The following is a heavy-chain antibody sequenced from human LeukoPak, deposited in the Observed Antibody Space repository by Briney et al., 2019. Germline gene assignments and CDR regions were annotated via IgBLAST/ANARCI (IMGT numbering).Heavy chain of an antibody. V-gene: IGHV3-49*04. CDR1: GFTFSDYY. CDR2: IRSRTYGVTT. CDR3: TRADYYGSGSPISLDV. D-gene: IGHD3-10*01. J-gene: IGHJ6*04. Sequence: LTGGSLRLSCAASGFTFSDYYMSWVRQAPGKGLEWVGFIRSRTYGVTTEYAASVTGRFTISRDDSKSIAYLQMNSLKTEDTAVYYCTRADYYGSGSPISLDVWGKGTTVTVSS.